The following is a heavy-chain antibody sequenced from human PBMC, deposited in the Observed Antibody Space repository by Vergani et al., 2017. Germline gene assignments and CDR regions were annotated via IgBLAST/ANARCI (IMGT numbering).Heavy chain of an antibody. CDR1: GFTLSSYW. V-gene: IGHV3-7*01. CDR2: IKQDGSEK. D-gene: IGHD3-10*01. CDR3: ARDSISAARRFGEYYYGRDV. Sequence: EVQLVESGGGLVQPGGSLRLSCAGSGFTLSSYWMSWVRQAPGKGLEWVAIIKQDGSEKYYVDCVKGRFTISRDNAKNSLYLQMNSLRAEDPAVYYCARDSISAARRFGEYYYGRDVWGKGTTVTVSS. J-gene: IGHJ6*04.